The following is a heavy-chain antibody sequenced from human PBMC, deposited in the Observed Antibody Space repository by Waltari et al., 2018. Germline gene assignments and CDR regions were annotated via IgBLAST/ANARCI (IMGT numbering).Heavy chain of an antibody. CDR1: DDSMNSNSW. CDR3: ARDRGIGLYLDS. CDR2: IQRRWKT. V-gene: IGHV4-4*02. D-gene: IGHD1-26*01. Sequence: QLQLQESGPGLVKPSGTLSLTCTVPDDSMNSNSWWRWVRQSPEKGLEWIGQIQRRWKTNYNPSLESRGTISLDTSKNQLSLKLTSTTAADTAVYYCARDRGIGLYLDSWGQGTLVTVSP. J-gene: IGHJ4*02.